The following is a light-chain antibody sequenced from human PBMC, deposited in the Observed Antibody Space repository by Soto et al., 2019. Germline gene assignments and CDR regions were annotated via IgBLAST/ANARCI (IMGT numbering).Light chain of an antibody. V-gene: IGLV2-14*03. CDR2: DVN. CDR1: RSDIGAYNF. Sequence: QSALTQPASVSGSPGQSITISCTGTRSDIGAYNFVSWYQQHPGEVPKLILYDVNVRPSGVSNRFSGSKSGNTASLTISGLQAEDEADYYCTSGTTSTTMIFGGGTKVTVL. J-gene: IGLJ2*01. CDR3: TSGTTSTTMI.